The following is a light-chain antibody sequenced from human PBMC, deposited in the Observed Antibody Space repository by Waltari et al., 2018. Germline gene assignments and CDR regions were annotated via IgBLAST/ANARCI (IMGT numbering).Light chain of an antibody. CDR2: GAA. J-gene: IGKJ2*01. Sequence: IGLTQSPGTLSLSPGDKARLSCKASQNLSSNFLAWYRQRPGQPPGLLIHGAAKRAAGIPDTFSGSGSGTDFTLTISRLEAEDSAVYYCQQYGTSPYTFGQGTKVEIK. CDR3: QQYGTSPYT. CDR1: QNLSSNF. V-gene: IGKV3-20*01.